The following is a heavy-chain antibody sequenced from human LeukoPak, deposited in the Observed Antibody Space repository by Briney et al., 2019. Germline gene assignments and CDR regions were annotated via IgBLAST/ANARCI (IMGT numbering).Heavy chain of an antibody. Sequence: SETLSLTCTVPGASISSYYWSWIRQPPGKGLEWIGDIYYSGSIKYNPSLKSRVTMSVDTSKNQFSLKLSSVTAADTAIYYCARENPSGYYNRPIDYWGQGTLVTVSS. V-gene: IGHV4-59*01. CDR3: ARENPSGYYNRPIDY. D-gene: IGHD3-22*01. CDR2: IYYSGSI. CDR1: GASISSYY. J-gene: IGHJ4*02.